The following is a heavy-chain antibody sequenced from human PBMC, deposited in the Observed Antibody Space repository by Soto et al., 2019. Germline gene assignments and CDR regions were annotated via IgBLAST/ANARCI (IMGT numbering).Heavy chain of an antibody. Sequence: PGGSLRLSCAASGFTFSSYAMSWVRQAPGKGLEWVSAISGSGGSTYYADSVKGRFTISRDNSKNTLYLQMNSLRAEDTAVYYCSKDEEQWLTSFDYWGQGTLVTVSS. V-gene: IGHV3-23*01. D-gene: IGHD6-19*01. CDR2: ISGSGGST. CDR1: GFTFSSYA. CDR3: SKDEEQWLTSFDY. J-gene: IGHJ4*02.